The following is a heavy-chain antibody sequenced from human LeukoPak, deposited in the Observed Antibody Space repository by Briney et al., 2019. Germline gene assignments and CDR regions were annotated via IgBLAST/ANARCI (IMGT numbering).Heavy chain of an antibody. V-gene: IGHV3-53*01. D-gene: IGHD2-2*01. CDR3: ARVGVVPAAIPDGFDI. CDR1: GFTVSSNY. J-gene: IGHJ3*02. CDR2: IYSGGST. Sequence: GGSLRLSCAASGFTVSSNYMSWVRQAPGQGLEWVSVIYSGGSTYYADSVKGRFTISRDNSKNTLYLQMNSLTAEDTAVYYCARVGVVPAAIPDGFDIWGQGTKVTVSS.